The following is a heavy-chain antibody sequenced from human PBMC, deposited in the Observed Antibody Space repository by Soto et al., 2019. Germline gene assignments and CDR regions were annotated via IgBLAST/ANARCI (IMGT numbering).Heavy chain of an antibody. CDR2: ISSSSSYT. D-gene: IGHD5-12*01. Sequence: PGGSLRLSCAASGLIFSSYAMSWVRQAPGKGLEWVSYISSSSSYTNYADSVKGRFTISRDNAKNSLYLQMNSLRAEDTAVYYCARVELEWLRSLDYWGQGTLVTVSS. CDR3: ARVELEWLRSLDY. CDR1: GLIFSSYA. J-gene: IGHJ4*02. V-gene: IGHV3-21*05.